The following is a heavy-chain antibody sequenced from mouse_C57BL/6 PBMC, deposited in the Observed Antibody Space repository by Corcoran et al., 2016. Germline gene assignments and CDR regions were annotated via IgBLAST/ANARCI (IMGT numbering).Heavy chain of an antibody. V-gene: IGHV1-26*01. Sequence: EGQLHPCGLERVRPEALVKISCKASGYPGIDYYINGVKHGHGKSREWIGDIDPKNGGTSYNQQFRGTATLTVDKSSSTAYRELRSLTSEDSTVYSCARGDYDGGGFYWGQGTLVTVSA. D-gene: IGHD2-4*01. CDR3: ARGDYDGGGFY. J-gene: IGHJ3*01. CDR2: IDPKNGGT. CDR1: GYPGIDYY.